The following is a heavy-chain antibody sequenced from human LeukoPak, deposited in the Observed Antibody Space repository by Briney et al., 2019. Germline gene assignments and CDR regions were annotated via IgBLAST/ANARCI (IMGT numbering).Heavy chain of an antibody. V-gene: IGHV4-39*07. Sequence: SETLSLTCTVSGGSISSSSYYWGWIRQPPGKGLEWIGSIYYSGSTYYNPSLKSRVTISVDTSKNQFYLKLSSVTAADTAVYYCARDHGWLLPSRGWFDPWGQGTLVTVSS. CDR1: GGSISSSSYY. J-gene: IGHJ5*02. D-gene: IGHD3-22*01. CDR2: IYYSGST. CDR3: ARDHGWLLPSRGWFDP.